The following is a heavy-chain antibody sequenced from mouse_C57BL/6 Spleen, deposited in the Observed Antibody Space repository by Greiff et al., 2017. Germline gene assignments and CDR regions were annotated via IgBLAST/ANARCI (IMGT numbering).Heavy chain of an antibody. CDR1: GFTFSSYA. J-gene: IGHJ4*01. Sequence: EVKLVESGGGLVKPGGSLKLSCAASGFTFSSYAMSWVRQTPEKRLEWVATISDGGSYTYYPDNVKGRFTISRDNAKNNLYLQMSHLKSEDTAMYYCARDGSSYARDYWGPGTSVTVSS. D-gene: IGHD1-1*01. CDR3: ARDGSSYARDY. V-gene: IGHV5-4*01. CDR2: ISDGGSYT.